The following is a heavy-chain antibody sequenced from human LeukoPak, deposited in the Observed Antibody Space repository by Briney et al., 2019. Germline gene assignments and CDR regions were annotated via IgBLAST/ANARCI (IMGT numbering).Heavy chain of an antibody. J-gene: IGHJ4*02. CDR1: GFSFSTSTVG. D-gene: IGHD3-16*01. V-gene: IGHV2-5*01. CDR2: IFWNGDK. Sequence: ESGPTLMKPTQTLTLTCTFSGFSFSTSTVGVAWIRQPPGKALEWLPLIFWNGDKRYSPSLKNRLTIDKDTAKDQVVLTMTNMDPVHTATYYCLKLTLGLLMGAVFDFWGQGSLVTVSS. CDR3: LKLTLGLLMGAVFDF.